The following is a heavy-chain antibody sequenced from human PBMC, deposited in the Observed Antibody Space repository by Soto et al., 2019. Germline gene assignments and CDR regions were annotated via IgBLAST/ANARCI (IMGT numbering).Heavy chain of an antibody. Sequence: EVHLVESGGGLVQPGGSLRLSCAASGFTFSTHSMNWVRQAPGKGLEWVSYISSSRSTIYYADSVKGRFTISRDNAKNSLYLHMNSLRAEDAAVYYCARASDDYGDFLDYWGQGTLVTVSS. CDR1: GFTFSTHS. V-gene: IGHV3-48*01. J-gene: IGHJ4*02. CDR3: ARASDDYGDFLDY. CDR2: ISSSRSTI. D-gene: IGHD4-17*01.